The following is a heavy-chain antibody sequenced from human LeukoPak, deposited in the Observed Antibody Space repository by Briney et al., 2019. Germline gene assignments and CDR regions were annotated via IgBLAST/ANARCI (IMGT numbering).Heavy chain of an antibody. D-gene: IGHD2-21*02. CDR2: IIPIFGTA. Sequence: ASVKVSCKASGGTFISYAISWVRQAPGQGLEWMGRIIPIFGTANYAQKFQGRVTITTDESTSTAYMELSSLRSEDTAVYYCASAPDSDCGGDYYSYFQHWGQGSLVTVSS. J-gene: IGHJ1*01. CDR3: ASAPDSDCGGDYYSYFQH. V-gene: IGHV1-69*05. CDR1: GGTFISYA.